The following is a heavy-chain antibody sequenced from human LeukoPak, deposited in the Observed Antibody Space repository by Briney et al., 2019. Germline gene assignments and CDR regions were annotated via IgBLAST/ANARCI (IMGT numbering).Heavy chain of an antibody. CDR2: ISWNSGSI. V-gene: IGHV3-9*01. CDR3: AKEGSWGDYHFYFYIDV. Sequence: PGRSLRLSCAASGFTFDDYAMNWVRQAPGKGLECVSGISWNSGSIGYADSVKGRFTISRDNSKNTLYLQMISLRAEDTALYYCAKEGSWGDYHFYFYIDVWGKGTTVTVSS. D-gene: IGHD3-10*01. CDR1: GFTFDDYA. J-gene: IGHJ6*03.